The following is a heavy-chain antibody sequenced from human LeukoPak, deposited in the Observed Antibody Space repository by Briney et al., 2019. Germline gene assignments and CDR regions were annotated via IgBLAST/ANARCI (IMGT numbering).Heavy chain of an antibody. J-gene: IGHJ3*02. V-gene: IGHV4-31*03. CDR3: ARDLTSWDGFSDTFAI. CDR1: GGSISSGGYH. D-gene: IGHD5-24*01. CDR2: IYNSGST. Sequence: PSETLSLTCTVSGGSISSGGYHWSWIRQHPGKGLEWIGYIYNSGSTYYNPSLKSRPTISIDTSKNQFSLKLSSVTAADTAVYYCARDLTSWDGFSDTFAIWGQGTRVTVSS.